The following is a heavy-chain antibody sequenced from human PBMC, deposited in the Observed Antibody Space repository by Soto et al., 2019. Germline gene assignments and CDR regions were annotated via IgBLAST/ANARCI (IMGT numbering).Heavy chain of an antibody. CDR3: AXLGGGGSAFYYYYGMDV. Sequence: PGESLKISCKGSGYSFTIYWIGWVRQMPGKGLEWMGIIYPGDSNTRYSPSFQGQVTISADKSISTAYLQWSSLKASDTAMYYCAXLGGGGSAFYYYYGMDVWGLGTTVTVSS. CDR1: GYSFTIYW. J-gene: IGHJ6*02. CDR2: IYPGDSNT. D-gene: IGHD2-15*01. V-gene: IGHV5-51*01.